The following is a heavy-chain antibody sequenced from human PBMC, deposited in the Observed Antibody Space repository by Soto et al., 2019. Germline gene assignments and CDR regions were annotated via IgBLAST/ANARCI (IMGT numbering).Heavy chain of an antibody. CDR3: ATGGYSYGWGY. J-gene: IGHJ4*02. D-gene: IGHD5-18*01. Sequence: EVQLVESGGGLVQPGGSLRLSCVGSGFTFSSYWMHWVRQAPGKGPVWVSRINPAGIASSYADFVKGRVIVSRDNAKNTLYLEMNSLSAEDTAVYYCATGGYSYGWGYWGQGTLVTVSS. CDR2: INPAGIAS. V-gene: IGHV3-74*01. CDR1: GFTFSSYW.